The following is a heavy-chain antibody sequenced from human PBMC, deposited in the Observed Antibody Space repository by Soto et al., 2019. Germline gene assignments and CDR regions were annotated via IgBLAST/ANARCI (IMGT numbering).Heavy chain of an antibody. J-gene: IGHJ6*03. CDR1: GFTFDDYV. Sequence: EVQLVESGGGLVQPGRSLRLSCAASGFTFDDYVMHWVRQAPGKGLEWVSGISWNSGSIGYADSVKGRFTISRDNAKNSLYLQMNSLRAEDTALYYCAKAYSSSYYYYYMDVWGKGTTVTVSS. CDR3: AKAYSSSYYYYYMDV. CDR2: ISWNSGSI. V-gene: IGHV3-9*01. D-gene: IGHD6-13*01.